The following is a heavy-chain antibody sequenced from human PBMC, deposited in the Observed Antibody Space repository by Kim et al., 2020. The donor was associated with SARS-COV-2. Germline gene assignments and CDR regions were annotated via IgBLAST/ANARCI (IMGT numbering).Heavy chain of an antibody. V-gene: IGHV5-51*01. CDR1: GYSFTSYW. D-gene: IGHD3-22*01. CDR3: ARWTYYYDSSGYWEFDY. J-gene: IGHJ4*02. CDR2: IYPGDSDT. Sequence: GESLKISCKGSGYSFTSYWIGWVRQMPGKGLAWMGIIYPGDSDTRYSPSFQGQVTISADKSISTAYLQWSSLKASDTAMYYCARWTYYYDSSGYWEFDYWGQGTLVTVSS.